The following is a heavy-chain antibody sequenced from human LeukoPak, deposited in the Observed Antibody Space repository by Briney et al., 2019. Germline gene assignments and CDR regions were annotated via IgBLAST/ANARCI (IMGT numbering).Heavy chain of an antibody. CDR3: ARDWLYGMDV. V-gene: IGHV4-61*01. CDR2: IYYSGST. Sequence: KPSETLFLTCTVSGGSISSTSYYWSWIRQPPGKGLEWIGYIYYSGSTNYNPSLKSRVTISVDTSKNQFSLKLSSVTAADTAVYYCARDWLYGMDVWGQGTTVTVSS. J-gene: IGHJ6*02. CDR1: GGSISSTSYY. D-gene: IGHD3-10*01.